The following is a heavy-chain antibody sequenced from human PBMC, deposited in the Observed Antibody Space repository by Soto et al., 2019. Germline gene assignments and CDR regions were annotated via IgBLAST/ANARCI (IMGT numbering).Heavy chain of an antibody. Sequence: GGSLRLSCAASGFTFRTYAMNWVRQAPGKGLEWVSAISGSGGRTDYADSVKGHFTISRDNSKNTLYLQMNSLRAEDTAVYYCVKDGSPVAGTFFDDWGRGTLVTVSS. CDR1: GFTFRTYA. CDR3: VKDGSPVAGTFFDD. V-gene: IGHV3-23*01. D-gene: IGHD6-19*01. J-gene: IGHJ4*02. CDR2: ISGSGGRT.